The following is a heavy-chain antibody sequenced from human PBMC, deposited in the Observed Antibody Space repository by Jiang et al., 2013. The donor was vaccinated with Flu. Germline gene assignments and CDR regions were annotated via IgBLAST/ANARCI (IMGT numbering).Heavy chain of an antibody. CDR2: IYYTGST. V-gene: IGHV4-59*01. D-gene: IGHD3-16*01. CDR1: GGSINSYY. CDR3: ARPNSEYYYYGMDV. J-gene: IGHJ6*04. Sequence: GLVKPSETLSLTCNVSGGSINSYYWSWIRQPPGKGLEWIGNIYYTGSTNYNPSLKSRVTISVDRSKNQFSLKLRSVTAADTAIYYCARPNSEYYYYGMDVWGKGITVTVSS.